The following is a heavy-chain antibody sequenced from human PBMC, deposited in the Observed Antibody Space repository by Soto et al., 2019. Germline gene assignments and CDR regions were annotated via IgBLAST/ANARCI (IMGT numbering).Heavy chain of an antibody. D-gene: IGHD3-16*02. V-gene: IGHV3-15*01. CDR3: TTLYDYVWGSYRMDYYGMDV. CDR1: GFTFSNAW. CDR2: IKSKTDGGTT. J-gene: IGHJ6*02. Sequence: PGGSLRLSCAASGFTFSNAWMSWVRQAPGKGLEWVGRIKSKTDGGTTDYAAPVKGRFTISRDDSKNTLYLQMNSLKTEDTAVYHCTTLYDYVWGSYRMDYYGMDVWGQGTTVTVSS.